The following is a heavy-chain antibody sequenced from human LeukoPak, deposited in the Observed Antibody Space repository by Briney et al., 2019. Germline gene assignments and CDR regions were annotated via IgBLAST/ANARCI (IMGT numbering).Heavy chain of an antibody. V-gene: IGHV4-4*07. CDR3: ARGQKYRSGYTVTELGSGYFDN. CDR1: GGSISSYY. J-gene: IGHJ4*02. Sequence: PSETLSLTCSVAGGSISSYYWSWIRQPAGKGLEWIGRIYTRGSTNYNPSLKSRVTMSVDTSKNQFSLKLSSVTAADTAVYHCARGQKYRSGYTVTELGSGYFDNWGQGTLVTVSS. CDR2: IYTRGST. D-gene: IGHD5-18*01.